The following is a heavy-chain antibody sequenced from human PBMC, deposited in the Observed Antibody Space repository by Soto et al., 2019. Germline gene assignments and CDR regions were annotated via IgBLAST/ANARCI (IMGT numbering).Heavy chain of an antibody. CDR1: GESIRRSTYY. CDR3: ARTRVATAGTDFAY. Sequence: QVQLQESGPGLVKPSQTLSLTCTVSGESIRRSTYYWTWLRQSPGKGLEWIGHIYYSGTTYYNAALESRLAISVDTSKNQFSLRLRSVTAADSAVYYCARTRVATAGTDFAYWGQGTLVTVSS. J-gene: IGHJ4*02. V-gene: IGHV4-31*03. CDR2: IYYSGTT. D-gene: IGHD6-13*01.